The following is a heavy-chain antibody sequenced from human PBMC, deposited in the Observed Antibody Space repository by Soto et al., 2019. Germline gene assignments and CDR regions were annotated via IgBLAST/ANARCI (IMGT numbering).Heavy chain of an antibody. J-gene: IGHJ6*03. V-gene: IGHV3-23*01. CDR3: AKDRHLGELSLYGRRRHYYYYMDV. Sequence: PGGSLRLSCAASGFTFSSYAMSWVRQAPGKGLEWVSAISGSGGSTYYADSVKGRFTISRDNSKNTLYLQMNSLRAEDTAVYYCAKDRHLGELSLYGRRRHYYYYMDVWRKGTTVTVSS. CDR1: GFTFSSYA. CDR2: ISGSGGST. D-gene: IGHD3-16*02.